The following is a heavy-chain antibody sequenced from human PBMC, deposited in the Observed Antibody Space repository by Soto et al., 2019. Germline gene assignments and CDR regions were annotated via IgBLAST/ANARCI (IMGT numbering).Heavy chain of an antibody. CDR1: GGSISSGGYY. D-gene: IGHD2-2*01. CDR2: IYYSGST. CDR3: AGRYCSSTSCHPRAGNWFDP. V-gene: IGHV4-31*03. Sequence: SETLSLTCTVSGGSISSGGYYWSWIRQHPGKGLEWIGYIYYSGSTYYNPSLKSRVTISVDTFKNQFSLKLSSVTAADTAVYYCAGRYCSSTSCHPRAGNWFDPWGQGTLVTVSS. J-gene: IGHJ5*02.